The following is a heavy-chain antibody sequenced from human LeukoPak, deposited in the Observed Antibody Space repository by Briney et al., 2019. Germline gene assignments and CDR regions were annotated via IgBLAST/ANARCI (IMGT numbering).Heavy chain of an antibody. Sequence: TSETLSLTCAVSGGSISSSNWWSWVRQPPGKGLEWIGEIYHSGSTNYKPSLKSRVTISVDKSKNQFSLKLSSVTAADTAVYYCASGTSYYYYGMDVWGQGTTVTVSS. CDR2: IYHSGST. J-gene: IGHJ6*02. CDR1: GGSISSSNW. V-gene: IGHV4-4*02. CDR3: ASGTSYYYYGMDV.